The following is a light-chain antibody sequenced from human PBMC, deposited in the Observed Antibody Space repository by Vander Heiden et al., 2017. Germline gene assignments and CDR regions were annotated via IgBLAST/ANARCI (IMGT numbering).Light chain of an antibody. V-gene: IGLV5-45*03. CDR2: YKSDSDK. J-gene: IGLJ3*02. CDR3: MIWHSSVGV. CDR1: SGINVGTYR. Sequence: QAVLTQPSSLSASPGASASLTCTLRSGINVGTYRIYWYQQKPGSPPQYLLRYKSDSDKQQGSGVPSRFSGSKDASANAVILLISGLQSEEEAYYYCMIWHSSVGVFGGGTKLTVL.